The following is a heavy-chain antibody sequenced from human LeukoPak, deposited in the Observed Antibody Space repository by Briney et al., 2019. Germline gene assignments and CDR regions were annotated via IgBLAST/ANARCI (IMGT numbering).Heavy chain of an antibody. V-gene: IGHV3-23*01. CDR2: ISGSGGST. J-gene: IGHJ6*03. CDR1: GFTFSSYA. CDR3: AKGGELVRGYYYYMDV. D-gene: IGHD6-6*01. Sequence: GGSLRLSCAASGFTFSSYAMSWVRQAPGKGLEWVSAISGSGGSTYYADSVKGRFTISRDNSKNTLYLQMNSPRAEDTAVYYCAKGGELVRGYYYYMDVWGKGTTVTVSS.